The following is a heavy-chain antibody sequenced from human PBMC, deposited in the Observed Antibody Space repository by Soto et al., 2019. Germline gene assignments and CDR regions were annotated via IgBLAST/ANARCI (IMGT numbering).Heavy chain of an antibody. Sequence: PGGSLRLSCAASGFTFSSYGMHWVRQAPGKGLEWVAVIWYDGSNKYYADSVKGRFTISRDNSKNTLYLQMNSLRVEDTAVYYCARDDGKGAFDFWGRGTMVPVS. J-gene: IGHJ3*01. CDR1: GFTFSSYG. V-gene: IGHV3-33*08. CDR3: ARDDGKGAFDF. CDR2: IWYDGSNK.